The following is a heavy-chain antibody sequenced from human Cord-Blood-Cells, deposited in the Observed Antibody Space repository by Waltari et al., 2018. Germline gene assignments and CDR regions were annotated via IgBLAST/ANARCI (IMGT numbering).Heavy chain of an antibody. V-gene: IGHV3-7*05. CDR3: AASSSFDY. CDR1: GFTVSRQW. J-gene: IGHJ4*02. D-gene: IGHD6-13*01. Sequence: EVQLVASGGGLVQPGGSPRLSCAAPGFTVSRQWLSWVRKDQGKGLEWVANIKQDGSEKYYVDSVKGRFTISRDNAKNSLYLKMNSLRAEDTAVYYCAASSSFDYWGQGTLVTVSS. CDR2: IKQDGSEK.